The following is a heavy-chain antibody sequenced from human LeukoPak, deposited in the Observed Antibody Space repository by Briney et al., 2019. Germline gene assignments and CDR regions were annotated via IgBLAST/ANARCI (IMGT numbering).Heavy chain of an antibody. J-gene: IGHJ4*02. Sequence: GGSLRLSCAASGFTFSSYGMHWVRQAPGKGLEWVAVIWYDGSNKYYADSVKGRFTISRDNSKNTLYLQMNSLRAEDTAVYYCAKDHVEMADELLDYWGQGTLVTVSS. D-gene: IGHD5-24*01. V-gene: IGHV3-33*06. CDR3: AKDHVEMADELLDY. CDR2: IWYDGSNK. CDR1: GFTFSSYG.